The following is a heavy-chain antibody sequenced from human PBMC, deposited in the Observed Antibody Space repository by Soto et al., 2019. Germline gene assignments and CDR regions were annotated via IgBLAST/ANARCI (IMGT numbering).Heavy chain of an antibody. V-gene: IGHV3-21*01. D-gene: IGHD5-12*01. CDR2: ISSSGNYI. CDR1: GFTFSDYS. CDR3: ERRGRWLQFEDY. J-gene: IGHJ4*02. Sequence: GGSLRLSCATSGFTFSDYSMNWVRQAPGKGLEWVSSISSSGNYIYTADSVKGRFTISRDNTKSSLNLQMNSLRAEETAVYYCERRGRWLQFEDYWGQGTLVTVSS.